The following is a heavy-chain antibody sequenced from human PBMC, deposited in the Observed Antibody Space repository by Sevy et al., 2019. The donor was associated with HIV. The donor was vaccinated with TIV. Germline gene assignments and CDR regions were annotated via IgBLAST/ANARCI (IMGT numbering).Heavy chain of an antibody. V-gene: IGHV3-23*01. CDR1: DFTFSAYE. D-gene: IGHD3-3*01. J-gene: IGHJ4*01. CDR3: ARYIERDYDFWSGFYFDS. CDR2: ISARGDSR. Sequence: GGSLRLSCATSDFTFSAYEMSWVRQAPGKGLEWVSTISARGDSRYHAASVIGRFTISRDNYKSTLYLQMNSLRADGTAVYYCARYIERDYDFWSGFYFDSWGHGTLVTVSS.